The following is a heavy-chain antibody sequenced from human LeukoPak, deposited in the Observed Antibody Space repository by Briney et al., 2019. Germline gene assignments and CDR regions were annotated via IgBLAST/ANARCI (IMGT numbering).Heavy chain of an antibody. D-gene: IGHD1-26*01. CDR3: ARGSGPYSGSYYPFDY. CDR1: GGSISSGGYY. V-gene: IGHV4-31*03. Sequence: PSETLSLTCTVSGGSISSGGYYWSWIRQHPGKGLEWIGYIYYSGSTYYNPSLKSRVTISVDTSKNQFSLKLSSVTAADTAVYYCARGSGPYSGSYYPFDYGGQGTLVTVSS. CDR2: IYYSGST. J-gene: IGHJ4*02.